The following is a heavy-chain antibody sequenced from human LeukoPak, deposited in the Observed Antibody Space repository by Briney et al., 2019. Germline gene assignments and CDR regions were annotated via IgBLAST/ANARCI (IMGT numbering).Heavy chain of an antibody. D-gene: IGHD4/OR15-4a*01. CDR3: ARRAGAYSHPYDY. CDR1: GGSFSGYY. V-gene: IGHV4-34*01. Sequence: SETLSLTCAVYGGSFSGYYWNWIRQPPGKGLEWIGEINNSGSTNYNPSLKSRVTISRDTSKNQFSLKLSSVTAADTAVYYCARRAGAYSHPYDYWGQGTLVTVSS. J-gene: IGHJ4*02. CDR2: INNSGST.